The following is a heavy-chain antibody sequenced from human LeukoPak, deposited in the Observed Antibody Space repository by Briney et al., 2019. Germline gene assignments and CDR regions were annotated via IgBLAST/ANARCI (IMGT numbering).Heavy chain of an antibody. J-gene: IGHJ4*02. D-gene: IGHD3-22*01. CDR1: GGSISSYY. CDR2: IHYSGST. V-gene: IGHV4-59*12. Sequence: PSETLSLTCTVSGGSISSYYWSWIRQPPGKGLEWIGSIHYSGSTNYNPSLRSRVTLSVDTSKNQFSLKLSSVTAADTAVYYCAREANADSSGYYFPYYWGQGTRVTVSS. CDR3: AREANADSSGYYFPYY.